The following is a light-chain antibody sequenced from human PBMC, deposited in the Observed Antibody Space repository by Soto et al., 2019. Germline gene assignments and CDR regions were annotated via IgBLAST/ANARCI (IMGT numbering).Light chain of an antibody. CDR2: GAS. CDR1: QSIGSN. V-gene: IGKV3-15*01. CDR3: QQYNNWPPAYT. J-gene: IGKJ2*01. Sequence: EIVMTQSPATLSVSPGERATLSCRASQSIGSNLSWYQQKPGQAPRLLIYGASTRATGIPARFSGSGSGTEFTLTISSLQSEEFAVYYCQQYNNWPPAYTFGQGTKLEIK.